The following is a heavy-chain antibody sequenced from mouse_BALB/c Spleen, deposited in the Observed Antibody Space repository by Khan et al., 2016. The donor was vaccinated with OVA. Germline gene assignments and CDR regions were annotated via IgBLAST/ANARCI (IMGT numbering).Heavy chain of an antibody. CDR3: ARSNYGTFAY. J-gene: IGHJ3*01. V-gene: IGHV5-9*03. D-gene: IGHD2-1*01. Sequence: EVELVESGGGLVKPGGSLKLSCAASGFTFSTYNISWVRQTPERRLEWVATISSGGDNTFYPDSLRGRFTISRDNAKNNLYLHMSSLRSEDTALYYCARSNYGTFAYWGQGTLVTVSA. CDR1: GFTFSTYN. CDR2: ISSGGDNT.